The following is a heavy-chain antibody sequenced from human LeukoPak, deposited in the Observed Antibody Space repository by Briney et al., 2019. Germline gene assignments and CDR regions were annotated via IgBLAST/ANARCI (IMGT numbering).Heavy chain of an antibody. Sequence: SETLSLTCAVYGGSFSGYYWSWIRQPPGKGLEWIGSIYYSGSTYYNPSLKSRVTISVDTSKNQFSLKLSSVTAADTAVYYCARCSPCIAAAGTLDYWGQGTLATVSS. CDR1: GGSFSGYY. J-gene: IGHJ4*02. CDR2: IYYSGST. V-gene: IGHV4-34*01. CDR3: ARCSPCIAAAGTLDY. D-gene: IGHD6-13*01.